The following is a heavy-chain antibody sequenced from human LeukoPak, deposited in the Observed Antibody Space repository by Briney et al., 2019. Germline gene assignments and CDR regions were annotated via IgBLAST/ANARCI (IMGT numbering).Heavy chain of an antibody. D-gene: IGHD6-19*01. J-gene: IGHJ4*02. V-gene: IGHV3-48*04. CDR1: GFTFSSYS. Sequence: GGSLRLSCAASGFTFSSYSMNWVRRAPGKGLEWVSYISSSSSTIYYADSVKGRFTISRDNAKNSLYLQMNSLRAEDTAVYYCASFGAIAVAGAAQTFDYWGQGTLVTVSS. CDR3: ASFGAIAVAGAAQTFDY. CDR2: ISSSSSTI.